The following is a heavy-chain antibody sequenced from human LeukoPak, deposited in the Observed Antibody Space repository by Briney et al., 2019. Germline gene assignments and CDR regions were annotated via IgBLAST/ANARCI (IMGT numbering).Heavy chain of an antibody. J-gene: IGHJ6*03. CDR2: IRSYSSYI. CDR3: ARFSEVYYYVDV. D-gene: IGHD2/OR15-2a*01. Sequence: NPGGSLRLSCAASGFTFDTYNFNWVRQAPGQGLEWVASIRSYSSYIYYGDSVKGRFTISRDDAKKSLYLQMNSLRAEDTAVYFCARFSEVYYYVDVWGTGTTVTVSS. V-gene: IGHV3-21*01. CDR1: GFTFDTYN.